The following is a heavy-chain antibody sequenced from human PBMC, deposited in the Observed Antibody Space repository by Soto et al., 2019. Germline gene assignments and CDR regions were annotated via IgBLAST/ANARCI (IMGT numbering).Heavy chain of an antibody. CDR2: INAGNGNT. CDR1: GYTFTSYA. V-gene: IGHV1-3*01. CDR3: ARTYYYGSGSYYHFDY. J-gene: IGHJ4*02. D-gene: IGHD3-10*01. Sequence: QVQLVQSGAEVKKPGASVKVSCKASGYTFTSYAMHWVRQAPGQRLEWMGWINAGNGNTKYSQKFQGRVTITRDTSASTAYMELSSLRSEDTAVYYCARTYYYGSGSYYHFDYWSQGTLVTVSS.